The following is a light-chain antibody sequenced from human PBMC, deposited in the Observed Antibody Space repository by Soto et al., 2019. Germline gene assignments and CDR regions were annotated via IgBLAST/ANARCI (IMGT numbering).Light chain of an antibody. CDR1: SSDVGGYNY. J-gene: IGLJ1*01. V-gene: IGLV2-11*01. CDR3: CSYAGSYV. CDR2: DVI. Sequence: QSALTQPRSVSGSPGQSVTISCTGTSSDVGGYNYVSWYQQHPGKAPKLMIYDVIKRPSGVPDRFSGPKSGNTASLTISGLQAEDEADYYCCSYAGSYVFGTGTKLTVL.